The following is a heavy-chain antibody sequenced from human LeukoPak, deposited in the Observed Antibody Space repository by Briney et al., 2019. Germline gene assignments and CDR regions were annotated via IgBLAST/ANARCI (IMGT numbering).Heavy chain of an antibody. CDR2: IYYSGST. CDR3: ARGTWIQLWPYYFDY. Sequence: PSETLSLTCTVSGGSISSYYWSWIRQPPGKGLEWIGYIYYSGSTNYNPSLKGRVTISVDTSKNQFSLKLSSVTAADTAVYYCARGTWIQLWPYYFDYWGQGTLVTVSS. J-gene: IGHJ4*02. D-gene: IGHD5-18*01. CDR1: GGSISSYY. V-gene: IGHV4-59*01.